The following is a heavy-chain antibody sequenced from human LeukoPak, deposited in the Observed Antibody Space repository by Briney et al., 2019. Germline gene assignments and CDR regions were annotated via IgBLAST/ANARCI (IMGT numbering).Heavy chain of an antibody. CDR1: RYSFTSYW. CDR3: ARHDRSDSYAPRGFDY. D-gene: IGHD1-14*01. V-gene: IGHV5-10-1*01. J-gene: IGHJ4*02. CDR2: IDPSDSYT. Sequence: GESLKISCQGSRYSFTSYWINWVRQMPGKGLEWMGRIDPSDSYTNYSPSFQGHVTISADKSINTAYLQWSSLKASDSAIFYCARHDRSDSYAPRGFDYWGRGALVTVSS.